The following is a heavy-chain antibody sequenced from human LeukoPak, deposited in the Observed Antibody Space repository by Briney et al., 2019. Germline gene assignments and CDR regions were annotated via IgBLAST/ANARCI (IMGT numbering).Heavy chain of an antibody. CDR1: GGSLSSSSYY. CDR3: ARDFPAAFDI. J-gene: IGHJ3*02. CDR2: IYYSGST. Sequence: SETLSLTCTVSGGSLSSSSYYWGWIRQPPGKGLEWIGSIYYSGSTYYNPSLKSRVTISVDTSKNQFSLKLSSVPAAATAVYYCARDFPAAFDIWGQGTMVTVSS. V-gene: IGHV4-39*07.